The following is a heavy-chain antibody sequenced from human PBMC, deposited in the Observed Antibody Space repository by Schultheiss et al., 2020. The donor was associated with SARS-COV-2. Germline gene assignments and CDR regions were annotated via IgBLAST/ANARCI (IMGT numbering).Heavy chain of an antibody. Sequence: GGSLRLSCAASGFTFSSYGMHWVRQAPGKGPEWVAVISYDGSNKYYADSVKGRFTISRDNSKNTLYLQMNSLRAEDTAVYYCARGGVPGGWQGHMDYWGQGTLVTVSS. CDR3: ARGGVPGGWQGHMDY. CDR2: ISYDGSNK. J-gene: IGHJ4*02. CDR1: GFTFSSYG. D-gene: IGHD6-19*01. V-gene: IGHV3-30*03.